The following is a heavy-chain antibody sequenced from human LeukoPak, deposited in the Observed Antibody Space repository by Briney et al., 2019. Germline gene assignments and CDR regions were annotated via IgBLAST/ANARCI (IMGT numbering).Heavy chain of an antibody. J-gene: IGHJ3*02. CDR2: IYTSGST. V-gene: IGHV4-61*02. D-gene: IGHD6-13*01. CDR3: ARVLFGTSDAFDI. Sequence: SQTLSLTCTVSGGSISGGSYYWSWIRQPAGKGLEWIGRIYTSGSTNYNPSLKSRVTISVDTSKNQFSLKLSSVTAADTAVYYCARVLFGTSDAFDIWGQGTMVTVSS. CDR1: GGSISGGSYY.